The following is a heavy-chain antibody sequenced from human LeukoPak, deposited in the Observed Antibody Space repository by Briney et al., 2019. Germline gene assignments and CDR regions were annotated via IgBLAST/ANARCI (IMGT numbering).Heavy chain of an antibody. V-gene: IGHV4-59*01. CDR3: ARDESGSGWAGFDY. CDR1: GVSISSYY. D-gene: IGHD6-19*01. CDR2: IYYSGST. Sequence: SETLSLTCTVSGVSISSYYWSWIRQPPGKGLEWIGYIYYSGSTNYNPSLKSRVTISVDTSKNQFSLKLSSVTAADTAVYYCARDESGSGWAGFDYWGQGTLVTVSS. J-gene: IGHJ4*02.